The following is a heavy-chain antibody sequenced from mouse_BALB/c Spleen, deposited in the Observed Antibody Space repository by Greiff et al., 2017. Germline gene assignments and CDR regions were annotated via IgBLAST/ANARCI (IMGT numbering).Heavy chain of an antibody. CDR3: AIRVGNFLYYYSIDY. CDR2: INPGSGGT. J-gene: IGHJ4*01. D-gene: IGHD2-1*01. V-gene: IGHV1-54*01. Sequence: VQLQQSGAELVRPGTSVKVSCKASGYAFTNYLIEWVKQRPGQGLEWIGVINPGSGGTNYNEKFKGKATLTADKSSSTAYMQLSSLTSDDSAVYFYAIRVGNFLYYYSIDYWCQGTSFTVSS. CDR1: GYAFTNYL.